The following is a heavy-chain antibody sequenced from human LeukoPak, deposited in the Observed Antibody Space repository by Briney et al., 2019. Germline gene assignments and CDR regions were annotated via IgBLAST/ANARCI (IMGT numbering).Heavy chain of an antibody. CDR1: GFTFSSYW. CDR3: ARDPPTAAAGPGGDY. J-gene: IGHJ4*02. Sequence: HPGGSLRLSCAASGFTFSSYWMNWVRQAPGKGLEWVANIKQDGSGKYYVDSVKGRFTISRDNAKNSLYLQMNSLRVEDTAVYYCARDPPTAAAGPGGDYWGQGTLVTVSS. V-gene: IGHV3-7*01. CDR2: IKQDGSGK. D-gene: IGHD6-13*01.